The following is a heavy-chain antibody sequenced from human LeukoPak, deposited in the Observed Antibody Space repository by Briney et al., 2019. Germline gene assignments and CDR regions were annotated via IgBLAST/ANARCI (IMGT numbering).Heavy chain of an antibody. CDR1: GYTFTSYA. D-gene: IGHD4-17*01. CDR2: ISAYNGNT. Sequence: ASVKVPCKASGYTFTSYAMNWVRQAPGQGLEWMGWISAYNGNTNYAQKLQGRVTMTTDTSTSTAYMELRSLRSDDTAVYYCARDYGDYVSYVDYWGQGTLVTVSS. J-gene: IGHJ4*02. V-gene: IGHV1-18*01. CDR3: ARDYGDYVSYVDY.